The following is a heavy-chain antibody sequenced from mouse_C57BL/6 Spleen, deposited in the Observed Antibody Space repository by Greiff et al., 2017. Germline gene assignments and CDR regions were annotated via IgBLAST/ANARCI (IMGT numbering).Heavy chain of an antibody. CDR3: ARGRDSSGYGFAY. J-gene: IGHJ3*01. V-gene: IGHV1-22*01. CDR1: GYTFTDYN. D-gene: IGHD3-2*02. Sequence: VQLQQSGPELVKPGASVKMSCKASGYTFTDYNMHWVKQSHGKSLEWIGYINPNNGGTSYNQKFKGKATLTVNKSSSTAYMELRSLTSEDSAVYYCARGRDSSGYGFAYWGQGTLVTVSA. CDR2: INPNNGGT.